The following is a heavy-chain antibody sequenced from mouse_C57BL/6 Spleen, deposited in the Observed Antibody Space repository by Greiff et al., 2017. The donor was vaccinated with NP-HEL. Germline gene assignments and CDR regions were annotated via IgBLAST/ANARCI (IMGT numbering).Heavy chain of an antibody. D-gene: IGHD2-5*01. J-gene: IGHJ4*01. V-gene: IGHV1-78*01. CDR3: AVSSNYDYYAMDY. CDR2: IYPRDGST. Sequence: VQLQQSDAELVKPGASVKISCKVSGYTFTDHPIHWMKQRPEQGLEWIGYIYPRDGSTKYNEKFKGKATLTADKSSSTAYMQLNSLTSEDSAVYFCAVSSNYDYYAMDYCGQGTSVTVSS. CDR1: GYTFTDHP.